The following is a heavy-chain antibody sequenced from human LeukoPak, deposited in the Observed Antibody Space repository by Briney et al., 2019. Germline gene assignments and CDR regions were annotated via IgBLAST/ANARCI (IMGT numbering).Heavy chain of an antibody. Sequence: GGSLRLSCAASGFTFSSNYMSWVRQAPGKGLEWVSVIYSGGSTYYADSVKGRFTISRDNSKNTLYLQMNSLRAEDTAVYYCASLLIAAVDAFDIWGQGTMVTVSS. J-gene: IGHJ3*02. CDR2: IYSGGST. CDR1: GFTFSSNY. V-gene: IGHV3-66*01. CDR3: ASLLIAAVDAFDI. D-gene: IGHD6-13*01.